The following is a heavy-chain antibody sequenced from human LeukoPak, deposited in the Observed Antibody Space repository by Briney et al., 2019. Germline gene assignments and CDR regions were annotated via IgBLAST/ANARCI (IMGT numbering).Heavy chain of an antibody. CDR2: IYTSGST. CDR1: GGSISSYY. V-gene: IGHV4-4*07. D-gene: IGHD6-19*01. CDR3: ARGMGRGGQWLPYGNWFDP. Sequence: PSETLSLTCTVSGGSISSYYWSWIRQPAGKGLEWIGRIYTSGSTNYNPSLKSRVTISVDTSKNQFSLKLSSVTAADTAVYYCARGMGRGGQWLPYGNWFDPWGQGTLVTVSS. J-gene: IGHJ5*02.